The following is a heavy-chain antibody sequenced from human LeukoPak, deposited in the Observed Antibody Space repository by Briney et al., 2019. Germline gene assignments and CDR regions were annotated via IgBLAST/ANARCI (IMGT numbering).Heavy chain of an antibody. CDR3: ATSWAGVAASDF. V-gene: IGHV3-23*01. D-gene: IGHD2-15*01. CDR1: GFTFTDYA. CDR2: ISGSGGKT. J-gene: IGHJ4*02. Sequence: GGSLRLSCAASGFTFTDYAMTWVRQAPGKGLEWVSIISGSGGKTDYADSVKGRFTISGDNSRNTVYLQMNSLRADDTAVYYCATSWAGVAASDFWGKGTLVTVSS.